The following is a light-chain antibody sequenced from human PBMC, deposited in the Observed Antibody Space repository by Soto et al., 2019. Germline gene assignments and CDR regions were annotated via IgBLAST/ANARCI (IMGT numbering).Light chain of an antibody. Sequence: DIQMTQSPSSLSASLGDRVTITCRASQGIGVYLARFQQRPGRVPSLLIYAASTLQSGVPSRFSGSGSGTDFTLTISSLQPEDVATYYCQKYNSPPLTFGGGTKVDIK. J-gene: IGKJ4*01. CDR2: AAS. V-gene: IGKV1-27*01. CDR3: QKYNSPPLT. CDR1: QGIGVY.